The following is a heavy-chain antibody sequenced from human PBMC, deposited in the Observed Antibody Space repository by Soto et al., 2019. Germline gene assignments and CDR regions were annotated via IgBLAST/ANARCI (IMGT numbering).Heavy chain of an antibody. D-gene: IGHD1-26*01. J-gene: IGHJ6*02. CDR1: GGSISSYY. V-gene: IGHV4-59*08. CDR3: ARHEYSGSYYYGMDV. CDR2: IYYSGST. Sequence: SETLSLTCTVSGGSISSYYWSWIRQPPGKGLEWIGYIYYSGSTNYNPSLKSRVTISVDTSKNQFSLKLSSVTAADTAVYYCARHEYSGSYYYGMDVWGQGTTVTVSS.